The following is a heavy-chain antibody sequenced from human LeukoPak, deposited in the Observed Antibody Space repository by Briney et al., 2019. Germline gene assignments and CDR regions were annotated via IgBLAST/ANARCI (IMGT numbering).Heavy chain of an antibody. V-gene: IGHV3-21*01. D-gene: IGHD1/OR15-1a*01. CDR1: GFTFSSYS. Sequence: GGSLRLSCAASGFTFSSYSMNWVRQAPGKGLEWVSSISSSSSYIYYADSVKGRFTISRDNAKNSLYLQMNSLRAEDTAVYYCARDVIGNNFYGMDVWGQGTTVTVSS. CDR3: ARDVIGNNFYGMDV. J-gene: IGHJ6*02. CDR2: ISSSSSYI.